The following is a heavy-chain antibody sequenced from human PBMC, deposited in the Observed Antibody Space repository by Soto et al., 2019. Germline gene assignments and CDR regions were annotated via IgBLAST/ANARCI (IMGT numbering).Heavy chain of an antibody. V-gene: IGHV1-46*03. CDR2: ITPSGGST. CDR3: AITWRIPADFYYYGMDV. D-gene: IGHD3-16*01. CDR1: GYSFTNYF. J-gene: IGHJ6*02. Sequence: ASVKVSCKASGYSFTNYFVHWVRQAPGQGLGWMGIITPSGGSTRCAPKFQGRVTMTRDTSTSTVYIDLSSLRSEDTAVYYCAITWRIPADFYYYGMDVWGQGTTVTVSS.